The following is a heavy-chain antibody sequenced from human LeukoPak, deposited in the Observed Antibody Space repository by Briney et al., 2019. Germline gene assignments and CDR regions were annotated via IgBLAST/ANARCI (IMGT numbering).Heavy chain of an antibody. CDR2: IYSGGST. Sequence: QPGGSLRLSCAASGFTVSSNCMSWVRQAPGKGLEWVSVIYSGGSTYYADSVKGRFTISRDNSRNTLYLQMYSLRAEDTALYYCASGYCSGGSCYSVYFQYWGQGTLVTVSS. V-gene: IGHV3-53*01. D-gene: IGHD2-15*01. J-gene: IGHJ1*01. CDR3: ASGYCSGGSCYSVYFQY. CDR1: GFTVSSNC.